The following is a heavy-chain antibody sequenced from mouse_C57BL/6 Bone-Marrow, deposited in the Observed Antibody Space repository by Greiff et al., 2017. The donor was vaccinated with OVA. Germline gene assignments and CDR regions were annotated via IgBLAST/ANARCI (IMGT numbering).Heavy chain of an antibody. J-gene: IGHJ3*01. CDR1: GYTFTSYW. V-gene: IGHV1-9*01. CDR3: ARGGARANWAWFAY. D-gene: IGHD3-3*01. CDR2: ILPGSGST. Sequence: VQLQQPGAELVKPGASVKVSCKASGYTFTSYWMHWVKQRPGHGLEWIGEILPGSGSTNYNEKFKGKATFTADTSSNTAYMQLSSLTTEDSAIYYCARGGARANWAWFAYWGQGTLVTVSA.